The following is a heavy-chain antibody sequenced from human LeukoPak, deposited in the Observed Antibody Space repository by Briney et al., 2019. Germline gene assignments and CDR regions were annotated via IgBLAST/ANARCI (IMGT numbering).Heavy chain of an antibody. V-gene: IGHV3-30*02. D-gene: IGHD5-12*01. CDR3: AKSYSGYDWGGPAYYYYYMDV. Sequence: GGSLRLSCAASGFTFSSYGMHWVRQAPGKGLEWVAFVRYDGSYKYYADSVKGRFTISRDNSKNTLYLQMNSLRAEDTAVYYCAKSYSGYDWGGPAYYYYYMDVWGKGTTVTVSS. CDR2: VRYDGSYK. CDR1: GFTFSSYG. J-gene: IGHJ6*03.